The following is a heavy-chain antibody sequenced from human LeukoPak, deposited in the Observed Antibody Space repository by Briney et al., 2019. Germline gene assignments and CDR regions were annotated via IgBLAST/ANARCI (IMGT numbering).Heavy chain of an antibody. CDR3: ARDRIVVVPAAHYFDY. V-gene: IGHV3-21*01. CDR2: ISSSSSYI. J-gene: IGHJ4*02. Sequence: NSGGSLRLSCAASGFTFSSYSVNWVRQAPGKGLEWVSSISSSSSYIYYADSVKGRFTISRDNAKNSLYLQMNSLRAEDTAVYYCARDRIVVVPAAHYFDYWGQGTLVTVSS. CDR1: GFTFSSYS. D-gene: IGHD2-2*01.